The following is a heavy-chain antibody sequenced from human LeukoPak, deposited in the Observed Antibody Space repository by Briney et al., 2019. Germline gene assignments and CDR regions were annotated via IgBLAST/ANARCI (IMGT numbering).Heavy chain of an antibody. V-gene: IGHV3-30*02. Sequence: GRSLRLSCAAAGYSFSSYGMHWVRQAPGKGLEWVAFIRYDGSNKYYADSVKGRFTISRDNSKNTLYLQMNSLRAEDTAVYSCAKDLEAASFWIGYSADYWGHGTLVTVS. CDR3: AKDLEAASFWIGYSADY. CDR2: IRYDGSNK. CDR1: GYSFSSYG. D-gene: IGHD3-3*01. J-gene: IGHJ4*01.